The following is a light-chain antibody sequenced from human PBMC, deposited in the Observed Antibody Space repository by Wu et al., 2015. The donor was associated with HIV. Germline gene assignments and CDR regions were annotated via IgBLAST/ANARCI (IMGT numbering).Light chain of an antibody. CDR1: QSVSSY. J-gene: IGKJ5*01. Sequence: EIVMTQSPATLSVSPGERATLSCRASQSVSSYLAWYQQKPGQAPRLLIYDASNRATGIPARFSGSGSGTDFTLTISSLEPEDFAIYCCQQHNNWPLTFGQGTRVEIK. CDR2: DAS. CDR3: QQHNNWPLT. V-gene: IGKV3-11*01.